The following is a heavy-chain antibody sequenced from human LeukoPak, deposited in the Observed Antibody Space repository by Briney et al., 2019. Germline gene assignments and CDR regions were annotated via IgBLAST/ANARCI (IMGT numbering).Heavy chain of an antibody. Sequence: SETLSLTCTVSGGSISSSSYYWGWIRQPPGKGLEWIGEINHSGSTNYNPSLKSRVTISVDTSKNQFSLKLSSVTAADTAVYYCARGVVPAAVDYWGQGTLVTVSS. CDR3: ARGVVPAAVDY. CDR1: GGSISSSSYY. CDR2: INHSGST. D-gene: IGHD2-2*01. J-gene: IGHJ4*02. V-gene: IGHV4-39*07.